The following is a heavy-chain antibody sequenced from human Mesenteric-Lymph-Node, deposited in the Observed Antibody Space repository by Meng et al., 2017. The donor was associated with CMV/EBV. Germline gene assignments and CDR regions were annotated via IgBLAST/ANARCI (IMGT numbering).Heavy chain of an antibody. CDR3: ARDEGNWNDVYFDY. V-gene: IGHV4-59*01. CDR1: GSSISSYY. J-gene: IGHJ4*02. Sequence: SETLSLTCTVSGSSISSYYWSWIRQPPGKGLEWIGYIYYSGSTNYNPSLKSRVTISVDTSKNQFSLKLSSVTAADTAVYYCARDEGNWNDVYFDYWGQGTLVTVSS. CDR2: IYYSGST. D-gene: IGHD1-1*01.